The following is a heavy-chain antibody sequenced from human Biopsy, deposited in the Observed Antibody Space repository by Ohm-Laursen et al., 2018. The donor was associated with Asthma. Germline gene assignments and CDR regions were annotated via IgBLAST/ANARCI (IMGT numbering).Heavy chain of an antibody. D-gene: IGHD2-2*01. Sequence: SVKVSCKSLGGTFNTYVIGWVRQAPGQGLEWMGGINSVFGTTTYPQKFQDRVTITADDSASTGYMELSSLRSEDTAVYYCARKAGSCISRTCYSLDFWGQGTLVTVSS. CDR2: INSVFGTT. CDR1: GGTFNTYV. J-gene: IGHJ4*02. V-gene: IGHV1-69*13. CDR3: ARKAGSCISRTCYSLDF.